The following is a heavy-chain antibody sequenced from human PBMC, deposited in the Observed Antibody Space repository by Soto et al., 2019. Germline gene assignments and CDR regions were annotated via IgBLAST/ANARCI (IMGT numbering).Heavy chain of an antibody. Sequence: ASVKVSCKASGYTFTGYYMRWGRQAPGQGLEWMGWINPNSGGPNYAQKFQGWVTMTRDTSISTAYMELSRLRSDDTAVYYCARSKEGAPTDIAAAGTGWLDPWGPGPLVTVSS. CDR2: INPNSGGP. CDR1: GYTFTGYY. V-gene: IGHV1-2*04. D-gene: IGHD6-13*01. CDR3: ARSKEGAPTDIAAAGTGWLDP. J-gene: IGHJ5*02.